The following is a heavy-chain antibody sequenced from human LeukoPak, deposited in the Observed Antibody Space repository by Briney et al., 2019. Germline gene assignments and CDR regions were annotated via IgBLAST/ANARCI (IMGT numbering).Heavy chain of an antibody. CDR2: IRYDGSNK. CDR1: GFTFSSYG. D-gene: IGHD3-9*01. J-gene: IGHJ4*02. V-gene: IGHV3-30*02. CDR3: AKGRYYNILTGYYVRRGLDY. Sequence: GGSLRLSCAASGFTFSSYGMHWVRQAPGKGLEWVAFIRYDGSNKYYADSVKGRFTISRDNSKNTLYLQMNSLRAEHTAVYYCAKGRYYNILTGYYVRRGLDYWGQGTLVTVSS.